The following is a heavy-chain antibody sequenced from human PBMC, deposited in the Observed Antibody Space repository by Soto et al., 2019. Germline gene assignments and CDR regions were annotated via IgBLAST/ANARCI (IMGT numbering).Heavy chain of an antibody. V-gene: IGHV3-23*01. J-gene: IGHJ4*02. CDR1: GFTFSSYA. D-gene: IGHD3-16*01. CDR3: AKVDFPRGLSRNAYDY. CDR2: ISGSGGST. Sequence: GGSLRLSCAASGFTFSSYAMSWVRQAPGKGLEWVSAISGSGGSTYYADSVKGRFTISRDNSKNTLYLQMNSLRAEDTAVYYCAKVDFPRGLSRNAYDYWGQGTLVTVSS.